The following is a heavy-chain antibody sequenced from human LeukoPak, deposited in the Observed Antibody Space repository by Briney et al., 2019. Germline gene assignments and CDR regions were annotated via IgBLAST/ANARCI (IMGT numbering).Heavy chain of an antibody. CDR3: ARRAGEYSHPCDY. CDR1: GFTVSSNS. Sequence: GGSLRLSCTASGFTVSSNSMSWVRQAPGKGLEWVSFIYSGGNTHYSDSVKGRFTISRDNSKNTLYLQMNSLRVEDTAVYYCARRAGEYSHPCDYWGQGTLVTVSS. CDR2: IYSGGNT. J-gene: IGHJ4*02. D-gene: IGHD4-17*01. V-gene: IGHV3-53*01.